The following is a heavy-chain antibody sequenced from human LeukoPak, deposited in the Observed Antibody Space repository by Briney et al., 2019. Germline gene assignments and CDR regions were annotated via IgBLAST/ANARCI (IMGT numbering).Heavy chain of an antibody. D-gene: IGHD6-19*01. CDR1: GFTVSDYY. J-gene: IGHJ3*02. CDR2: ISSSGTTI. Sequence: PGGSLRLSCAASGFTVSDYYMSWIRQAPGKGLEWVSYISSSGTTIYYADSVKGRFTISRDNAKNSLYLQMNSLRAEDTAVYYCASPYSSGWTLDAFDIWGQGTMVTVSS. CDR3: ASPYSSGWTLDAFDI. V-gene: IGHV3-11*04.